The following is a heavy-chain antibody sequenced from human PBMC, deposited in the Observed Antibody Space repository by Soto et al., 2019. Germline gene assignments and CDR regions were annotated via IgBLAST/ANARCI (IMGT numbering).Heavy chain of an antibody. D-gene: IGHD2-15*01. CDR3: AIDPGGARGCDC. V-gene: IGHV1-18*01. Sequence: QVQLMQSGPEVKKPGASVKVSCKASGYPFTVFGISWVRQAPGQGLEWMGWMSPYNGHTNYAQKLQGRVTMTANTSTRTGYMGRRRLRTDDTAVYYCAIDPGGARGCDCWGQGTLVTVS. CDR2: MSPYNGHT. J-gene: IGHJ4*02. CDR1: GYPFTVFG.